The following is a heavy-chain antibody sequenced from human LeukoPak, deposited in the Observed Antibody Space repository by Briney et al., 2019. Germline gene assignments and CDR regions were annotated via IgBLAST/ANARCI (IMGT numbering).Heavy chain of an antibody. J-gene: IGHJ6*03. CDR3: AREIRFLEDYYYMDV. V-gene: IGHV1-69*05. Sequence: ASVKVSCKASGGTFSSYAISWVRQAPGQGLEWMGRIIPIFGTANYAQKFQGRVTITTDESTSTAYMELSSLRSEDTAVYYCAREIRFLEDYYYMDVWGKGTTVTVSS. CDR2: IIPIFGTA. D-gene: IGHD3-3*01. CDR1: GGTFSSYA.